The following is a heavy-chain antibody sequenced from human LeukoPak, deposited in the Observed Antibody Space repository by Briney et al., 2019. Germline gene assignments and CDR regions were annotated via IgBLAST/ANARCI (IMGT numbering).Heavy chain of an antibody. CDR2: IIPIFGTA. CDR3: AREGLAYCGGDCYSGFDY. J-gene: IGHJ4*02. V-gene: IGHV1-69*05. Sequence: ASVKVSCKASGGTFSSYAISWVRQAPGQGLEWMGGIIPIFGTANFAQKFKGRVTITTDESTSTAYMELSRLRSEDTAVYYCAREGLAYCGGDCYSGFDYWGQGTLVTVSS. CDR1: GGTFSSYA. D-gene: IGHD2-21*02.